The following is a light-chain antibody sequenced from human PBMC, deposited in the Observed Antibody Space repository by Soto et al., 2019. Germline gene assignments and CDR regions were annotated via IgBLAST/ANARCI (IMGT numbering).Light chain of an antibody. V-gene: IGLV1-47*02. CDR3: AAWDASLSGHV. CDR1: SSNIGSYP. CDR2: SDD. Sequence: QSALTLSPSSSGTPGQRVTISCYGSSSNIGSYPVYWYQQLPGTAPKLLINSDDQRPSGVPDRFSASKSGTSASLAISGLRSEDEADYYCAAWDASLSGHVFGAGTKVTVL. J-gene: IGLJ1*01.